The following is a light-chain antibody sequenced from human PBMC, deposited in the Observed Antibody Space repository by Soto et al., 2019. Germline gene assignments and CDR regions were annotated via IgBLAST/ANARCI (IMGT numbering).Light chain of an antibody. CDR1: SSDVGGYKY. J-gene: IGLJ1*01. CDR2: EAS. CDR3: CSYSSTNLYV. Sequence: QSALTQPASVSGSPGQSITISCTGTSSDVGGYKYVSWYQQHPGKAPKLMIYEASNRPSGVSNRFSGPKSDNTASLTISGLQAEDEADYYCCSYSSTNLYVFGTGTRSPS. V-gene: IGLV2-14*01.